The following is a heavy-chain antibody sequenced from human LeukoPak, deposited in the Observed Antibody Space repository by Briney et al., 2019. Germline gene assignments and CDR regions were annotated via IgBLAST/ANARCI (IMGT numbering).Heavy chain of an antibody. Sequence: PSETLSLTCTVSGGSISTTNYYWGWIRQPPGKGLEWIGTLFYSGSTFYNSSLKSRATISADTSKNQFSLKLSSVTAADTAVYYCARSYYDFWSGYYPNWFDPWGQGTLVTVSS. CDR3: ARSYYDFWSGYYPNWFDP. CDR2: LFYSGST. CDR1: GGSISTTNYY. J-gene: IGHJ5*02. V-gene: IGHV4-39*01. D-gene: IGHD3-3*01.